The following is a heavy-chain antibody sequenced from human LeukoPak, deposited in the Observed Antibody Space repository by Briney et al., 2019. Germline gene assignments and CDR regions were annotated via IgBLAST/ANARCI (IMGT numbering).Heavy chain of an antibody. CDR2: IYHSGST. CDR3: ARGVGYYGSGSYYYDY. J-gene: IGHJ4*02. V-gene: IGHV4-30-2*01. D-gene: IGHD3-10*01. CDR1: GGSISRGGYS. Sequence: SQTLSLTCAVSGGSISRGGYSWSWIRQPPGKRLEWIGYIYHSGSTYYNPSLKSRVTISVDRSKNQFSLKLSSVTAADTAVYYCARGVGYYGSGSYYYDYCGQGTLVTVSS.